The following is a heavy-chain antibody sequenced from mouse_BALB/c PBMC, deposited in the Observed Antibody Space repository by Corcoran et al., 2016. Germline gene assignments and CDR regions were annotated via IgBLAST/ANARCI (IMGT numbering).Heavy chain of an antibody. CDR3: ARGDWAAWFAY. Sequence: DVQLQESGPGLVKPSQSLSLTCSVTGYSITSGYYWNWIRQFPGNKLEWMGYISYDGSNNYNPSLKNRISITRDTSKNQFFLKLNSVTTEDTATYYCARGDWAAWFAYGGQGTLVTVSA. D-gene: IGHD4-1*01. CDR2: ISYDGSN. J-gene: IGHJ3*01. CDR1: GYSITSGYY. V-gene: IGHV3-6*02.